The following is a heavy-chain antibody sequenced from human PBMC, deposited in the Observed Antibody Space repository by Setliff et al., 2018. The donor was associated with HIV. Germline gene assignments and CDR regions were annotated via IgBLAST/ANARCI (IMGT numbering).Heavy chain of an antibody. D-gene: IGHD3-22*01. CDR2: ISVSGAST. CDR1: GFDFSSHA. Sequence: TGGSLRLSCAASGFDFSSHAMSWVRQAPGKGLEWLSAISVSGASTYYADSVKGRFTISRDNSKNTLYLQMDSLRAEDTAVYYCARGGGYYAPLVYWGQGTLVTVSS. V-gene: IGHV3-23*01. J-gene: IGHJ4*02. CDR3: ARGGGYYAPLVY.